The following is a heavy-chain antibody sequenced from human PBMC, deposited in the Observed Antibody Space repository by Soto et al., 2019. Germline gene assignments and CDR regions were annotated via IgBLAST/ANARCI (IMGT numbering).Heavy chain of an antibody. D-gene: IGHD2-2*01. CDR1: GGTFSSYA. CDR2: IIPIFGTA. V-gene: IGHV1-69*05. J-gene: IGHJ4*02. CDR3: ARVTRPYCSSTSCYDY. Sequence: SVKVSCKASGGTFSSYAISWVRQAPGQGLEWMGGIIPIFGTANYAQKFQGWVTMTRDTSISTAYMELSRLRSDDTALYYCARVTRPYCSSTSCYDYWGQGTLVTVSS.